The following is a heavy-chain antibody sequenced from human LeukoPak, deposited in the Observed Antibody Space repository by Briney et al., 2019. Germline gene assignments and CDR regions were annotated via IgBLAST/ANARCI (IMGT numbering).Heavy chain of an antibody. Sequence: GGSLRLSCAASGFTFSSYGMSWVRQAPGKGLEWVSAISGSGGSTYYADSVKGRFTISRDNSKNTLYLQMNSLRAEDTAVYYCARSGGSYWYYWGQGTLVTVSS. J-gene: IGHJ4*02. CDR2: ISGSGGST. CDR3: ARSGGSYWYY. CDR1: GFTFSSYG. D-gene: IGHD1-26*01. V-gene: IGHV3-23*01.